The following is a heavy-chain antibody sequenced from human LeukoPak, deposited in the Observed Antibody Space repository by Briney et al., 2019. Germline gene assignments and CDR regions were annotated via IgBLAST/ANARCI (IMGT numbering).Heavy chain of an antibody. CDR2: IYTSGST. CDR3: ARGSKRVDY. J-gene: IGHJ4*02. Sequence: SETLSLTCTVSGAFISSYYWSWIRQPAGKGLEWIGRIYTSGSTNYNPSLKSRVTMSVDTPKTQFSLKLTSVTAADTAVYYCARGSKRVDYWGQGTLVTVSS. V-gene: IGHV4-4*07. CDR1: GAFISSYY.